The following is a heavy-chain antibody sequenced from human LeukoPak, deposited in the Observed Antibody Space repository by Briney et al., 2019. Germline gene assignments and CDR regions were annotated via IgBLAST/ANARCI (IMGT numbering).Heavy chain of an antibody. D-gene: IGHD3-3*01. V-gene: IGHV1-24*01. CDR2: FDPEDGET. CDR3: ATAFWSGYYRDY. Sequence: ASVKVSCKVSGYTLTELSMHWVRQAPGKGLEWMGGFDPEDGETIYAQKFQGRVTMTEDTSTDTAYMKLSSLRSEDTAVYYCATAFWSGYYRDYWGQGTLVAVSS. J-gene: IGHJ4*02. CDR1: GYTLTELS.